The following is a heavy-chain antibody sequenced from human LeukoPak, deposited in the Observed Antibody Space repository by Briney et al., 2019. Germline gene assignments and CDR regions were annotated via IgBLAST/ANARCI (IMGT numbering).Heavy chain of an antibody. CDR1: GFTFSSYA. V-gene: IGHV3-23*01. J-gene: IGHJ4*02. Sequence: GGSLRLSCAASGFTFSSYAMSWVRQAPGKGLEWVPAISGSGGSTYYADSVKGRFTISRDNSKNTLYLQMNSLRAEDTAVYYCAKGLVVAVFGYWGQGTLVTVSS. CDR3: AKGLVVAVFGY. D-gene: IGHD3-22*01. CDR2: ISGSGGST.